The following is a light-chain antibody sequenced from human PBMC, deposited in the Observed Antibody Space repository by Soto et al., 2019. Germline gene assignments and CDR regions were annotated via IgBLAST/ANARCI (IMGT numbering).Light chain of an antibody. CDR3: QKYNGAPLT. CDR1: QVITNY. CDR2: AAS. V-gene: IGKV1-27*01. Sequence: DIQMTQSPSSLSASVGDRVTITCRASQVITNYLAWYQQKPGQVPKLLIYAASKLQSGVPSRFSGSGFGTDFTLNITSLQAEDVATYYCQKYNGAPLTFGGGTKVEIK. J-gene: IGKJ4*01.